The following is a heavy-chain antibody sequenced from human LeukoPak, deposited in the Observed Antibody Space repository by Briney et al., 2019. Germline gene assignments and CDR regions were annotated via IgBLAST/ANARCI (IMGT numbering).Heavy chain of an antibody. D-gene: IGHD3-22*01. CDR1: GFTFDDYA. J-gene: IGHJ4*02. CDR3: AKDAKYYYDSSGGIDY. CDR2: ISWNSGSI. Sequence: GGSLRLSCAASGFTFDDYAMHWVRQAPGKGLEWVSGISWNSGSIGYADSVKGRFTISRDNAKNSLYLQMNSLRAEDMALYYCAKDAKYYYDSSGGIDYWGQGTLVTVSS. V-gene: IGHV3-9*03.